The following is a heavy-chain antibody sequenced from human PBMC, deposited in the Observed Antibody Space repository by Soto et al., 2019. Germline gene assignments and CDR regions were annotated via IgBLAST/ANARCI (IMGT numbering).Heavy chain of an antibody. V-gene: IGHV1-69*02. Sequence: QVQLVQSGAEVKKPGSSVKVSCKASGGTFSSYTISWVRQAPGQGLEWMGRIIPILGIANYAQKFQGRVTITANKSTSTAYMELSSLRSEERAVYYCAGGVSSVAGTEDWFDSWGQGTLVTVSS. CDR2: IIPILGIA. D-gene: IGHD6-19*01. CDR1: GGTFSSYT. CDR3: AGGVSSVAGTEDWFDS. J-gene: IGHJ5*01.